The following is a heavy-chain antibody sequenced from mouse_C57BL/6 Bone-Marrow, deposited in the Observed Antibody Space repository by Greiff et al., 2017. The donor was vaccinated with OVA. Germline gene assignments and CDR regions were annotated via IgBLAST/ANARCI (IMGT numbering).Heavy chain of an antibody. Sequence: LVESGASVKMSCKASGYTFTDYNMHWVKQSHGKSLEWIGYINPNNGGTSYNQKFKGKATLTVNKSSSTAYMELRSLTSEDSAVYYCATTTVVGDYFDYWGQGTTLTVSS. CDR2: INPNNGGT. V-gene: IGHV1-22*01. D-gene: IGHD1-1*01. J-gene: IGHJ2*01. CDR1: GYTFTDYN. CDR3: ATTTVVGDYFDY.